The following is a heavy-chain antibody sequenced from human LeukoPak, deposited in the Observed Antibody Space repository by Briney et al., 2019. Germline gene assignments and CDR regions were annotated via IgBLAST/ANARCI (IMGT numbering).Heavy chain of an antibody. CDR3: ARDQARVTTCPGDY. CDR2: INPSGGST. Sequence: ASVKVSCKASGYSFTSYHIHWVRQAPGQGLEWMGIINPSGGSTTYAQKFQGRVTMTRDTSTSTVYMELSSLRSEDRAMYYCARDQARVTTCPGDYWGQGTVVTVSS. CDR1: GYSFTSYH. V-gene: IGHV1-46*01. D-gene: IGHD3-22*01. J-gene: IGHJ4*02.